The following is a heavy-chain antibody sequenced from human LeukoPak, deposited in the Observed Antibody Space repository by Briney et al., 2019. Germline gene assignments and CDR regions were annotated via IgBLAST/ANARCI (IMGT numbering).Heavy chain of an antibody. CDR1: GFTFSSYE. CDR3: ARDRGPCVFDY. V-gene: IGHV3-48*03. CDR2: ISSSGSTI. J-gene: IGHJ4*02. Sequence: GSLRLSCAASGFTFSSYEMNWVRQAPGKGLEWVSYISSSGSTIYYADSVKGRFTISRDNAKNPLYLQMNSLRAEDTAVYYCARDRGPCVFDYWGQGTLVTVSS.